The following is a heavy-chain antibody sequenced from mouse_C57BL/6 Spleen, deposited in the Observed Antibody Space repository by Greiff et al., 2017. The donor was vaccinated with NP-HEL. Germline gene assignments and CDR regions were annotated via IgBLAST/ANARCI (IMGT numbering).Heavy chain of an antibody. J-gene: IGHJ2*01. Sequence: LQQSGASVKISCKASGYAFSSYWMNWVKQRPGKGLEWIGQIYPGDGDTNYNGKFKGKATLTADTSSNTAYLQLSSLTSEDTAVYYCTTLGLPDPFDYWGQGTTLTVSS. CDR2: IYPGDGDT. CDR1: GYAFSSYW. D-gene: IGHD3-1*01. CDR3: TTLGLPDPFDY. V-gene: IGHV1-80*01.